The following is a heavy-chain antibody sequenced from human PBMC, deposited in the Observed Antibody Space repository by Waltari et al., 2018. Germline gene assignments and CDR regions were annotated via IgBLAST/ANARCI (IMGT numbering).Heavy chain of an antibody. CDR3: ARHAVMVQGRDFDY. CDR2: IYHSGST. D-gene: IGHD3-10*01. Sequence: QVQLQESGPGLVKPSETLSLTCAVSGYSISSGYYWGWIRQPPGKGLEWIGSIYHSGSTYYNPSLKSRVTISVDTSKNQFSLKLSSGTAADTAVYYCARHAVMVQGRDFDYWGQGTLVTVSS. V-gene: IGHV4-38-2*01. J-gene: IGHJ4*02. CDR1: GYSISSGYY.